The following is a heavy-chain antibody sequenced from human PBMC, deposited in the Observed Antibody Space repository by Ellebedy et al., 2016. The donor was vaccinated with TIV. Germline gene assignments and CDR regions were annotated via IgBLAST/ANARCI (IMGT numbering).Heavy chain of an antibody. Sequence: GESLKISXAASGFTFSSYAMTWVRQAPGKGLEWVSAISGSGGSTYYADSVKGRFTISRDNSKNTLYLQMNSLRAEDTAVYYCAKQYCSGGSCYGAVTLKVDYWGQGTLVTVSS. V-gene: IGHV3-23*01. J-gene: IGHJ4*02. CDR3: AKQYCSGGSCYGAVTLKVDY. CDR2: ISGSGGST. CDR1: GFTFSSYA. D-gene: IGHD2-15*01.